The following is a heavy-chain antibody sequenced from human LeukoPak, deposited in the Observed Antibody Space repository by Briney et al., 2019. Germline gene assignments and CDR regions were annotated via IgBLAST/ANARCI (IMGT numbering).Heavy chain of an antibody. J-gene: IGHJ6*02. D-gene: IGHD5-12*01. CDR1: GFXFRSYW. CDR2: INSDGSST. V-gene: IGHV3-74*01. CDR3: ARGYGGPDV. Sequence: GGSLRLSCAASGFXFRSYWIHWVRQAPGKGLLWVSHINSDGSSTSYADSVKGRFTISRDNAKNTLYLQMNSLRAEDTAVYYCARGYGGPDVWGRGTTVTVSS.